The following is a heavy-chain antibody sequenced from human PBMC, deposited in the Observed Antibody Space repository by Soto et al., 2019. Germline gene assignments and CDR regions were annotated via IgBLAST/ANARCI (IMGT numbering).Heavy chain of an antibody. CDR1: GYTFTGYY. CDR3: ARACVSSTRGQGHSYRAYYYYGMDV. J-gene: IGHJ6*02. CDR2: INLNSGGT. V-gene: IGHV1-2*04. Sequence: ASVKVSCKASGYTFTGYYMHWVRQAPGQGREWMGWINLNSGGTNYAQKFQGWVTMTRDTSISTAYMELSRLRSDDTAVYYCARACVSSTRGQGHSYRAYYYYGMDVWGQGTTVTVSS. D-gene: IGHD5-18*01.